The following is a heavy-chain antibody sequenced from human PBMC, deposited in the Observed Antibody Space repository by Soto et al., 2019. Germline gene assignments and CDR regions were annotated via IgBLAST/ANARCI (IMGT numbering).Heavy chain of an antibody. Sequence: ASVKVSCKVSGYTLTELSMHWVRQAPGKGLEWMGGFDPEDGETIYAQKFQGRVTMTEDTSTDTAYMELSSLRSEDTAVYYCATDRRRKLELPLKPSLLYYFDYWGQGTLVTAPQ. V-gene: IGHV1-24*01. J-gene: IGHJ4*02. CDR1: GYTLTELS. CDR2: FDPEDGET. CDR3: ATDRRRKLELPLKPSLLYYFDY. D-gene: IGHD1-7*01.